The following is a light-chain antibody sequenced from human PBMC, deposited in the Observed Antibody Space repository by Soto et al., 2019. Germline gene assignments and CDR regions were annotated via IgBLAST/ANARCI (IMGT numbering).Light chain of an antibody. CDR1: SSDVGGYNF. CDR2: EVS. J-gene: IGLJ2*01. V-gene: IGLV2-8*01. Sequence: QSVLTQPPSASGSPGQSVTISCTGTSSDVGGYNFVSWYQQHPGKAPKLMIYEVSQRPSGVPDRFSGSKFGNTASLTVSGLQAEDEADYYCSSYAGSNNLVFGGGTKLTVL. CDR3: SSYAGSNNLV.